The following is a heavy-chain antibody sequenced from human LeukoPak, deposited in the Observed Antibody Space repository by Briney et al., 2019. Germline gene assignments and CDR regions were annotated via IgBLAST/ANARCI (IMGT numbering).Heavy chain of an antibody. V-gene: IGHV3-21*01. CDR3: AREGLNIAVAGTWFDP. D-gene: IGHD6-19*01. CDR1: GFTFSSYS. J-gene: IGHJ5*02. CDR2: ISSSSSYI. Sequence: GGSLRLSCAASGFTFSSYSMNWVRQAPGKGLEWVSSISSSSSYIYYADSVKGRFTISRDNAKNSLYLKMNSLRAEDTAVYYCAREGLNIAVAGTWFDPWGRGTLVTVSS.